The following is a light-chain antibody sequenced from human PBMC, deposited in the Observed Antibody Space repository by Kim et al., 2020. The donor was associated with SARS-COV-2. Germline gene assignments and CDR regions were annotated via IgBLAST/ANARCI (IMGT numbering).Light chain of an antibody. J-gene: IGKJ5*01. CDR2: EVS. CDR3: QQYSNGFPIT. V-gene: IGKV3-15*01. Sequence: VMTQSPAILSVSPGETVTLSCRASESVTDSLAWYQQKPGQAPRLLIYEVSTRATGIPGRFSGSGSGTEFTLTITSLQSEDFAVYYCQQYSNGFPITFGQGTRLEIK. CDR1: ESVTDS.